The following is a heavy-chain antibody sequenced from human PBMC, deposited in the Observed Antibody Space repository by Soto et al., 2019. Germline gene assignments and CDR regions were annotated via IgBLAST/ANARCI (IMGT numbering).Heavy chain of an antibody. J-gene: IGHJ5*02. CDR3: ARGVGSGIYYNQYNWFDP. CDR2: INVYNGNT. D-gene: IGHD3-10*01. CDR1: GYTFTTYG. Sequence: ASVKVSCKASGYTFTTYGISWVRQAPGQGLEWMGWINVYNGNTKYAQKLQGRVTMTTDTSTSTAYMELRSLIFDYTAVFYCARGVGSGIYYNQYNWFDPWGQGTLVTVSS. V-gene: IGHV1-18*01.